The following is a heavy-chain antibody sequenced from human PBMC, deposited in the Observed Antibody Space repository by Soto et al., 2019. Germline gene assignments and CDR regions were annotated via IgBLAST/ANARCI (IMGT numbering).Heavy chain of an antibody. Sequence: QVQLVQSGAEVKKPGSSVKVSCRASGGTFSSYTISWVRQAPGQGLEWMGRIIPILGIANYAQKFQGRVTITADKSTSTAYMELSSLRSEDTAVYYCARFRGSYGMDVWGQGTTVTVSS. J-gene: IGHJ6*02. D-gene: IGHD3-10*01. CDR1: GGTFSSYT. V-gene: IGHV1-69*02. CDR2: IIPILGIA. CDR3: ARFRGSYGMDV.